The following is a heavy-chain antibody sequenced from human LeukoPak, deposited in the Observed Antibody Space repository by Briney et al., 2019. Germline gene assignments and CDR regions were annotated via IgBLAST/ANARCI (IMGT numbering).Heavy chain of an antibody. J-gene: IGHJ4*02. Sequence: PSETLSLTCAVYGGSFSGYYWSWVRQAPGKGLEWVSLIYSDDTTLYADSVKGRFTISRDISKNTLYLQMNSLRAEDTAMYYCARRDGGYSHPYDYGGQGILVTVSS. V-gene: IGHV3-53*01. CDR3: ARRDGGYSHPYDY. CDR1: GGSFSGYY. D-gene: IGHD4-23*01. CDR2: IYSDDTT.